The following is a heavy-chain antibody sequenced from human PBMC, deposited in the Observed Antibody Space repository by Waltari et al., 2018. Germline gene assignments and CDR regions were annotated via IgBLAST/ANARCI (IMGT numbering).Heavy chain of an antibody. CDR3: ARGDLSSIAARLHGMDV. Sequence: QVQLVQSGSELKKPGASVKVSCKASGYTFTSYAMNWVRQAPGQGLEWMGWINTNTGNPTYAKGFTGRFVFALDTSVSTAYLQISSLKAEDTAVYYCARGDLSSIAARLHGMDVWGQGTTVTVSS. D-gene: IGHD6-6*01. CDR1: GYTFTSYA. J-gene: IGHJ6*02. V-gene: IGHV7-4-1*02. CDR2: INTNTGNP.